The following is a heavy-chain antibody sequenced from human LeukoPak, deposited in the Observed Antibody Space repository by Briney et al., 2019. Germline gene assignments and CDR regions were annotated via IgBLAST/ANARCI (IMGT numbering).Heavy chain of an antibody. J-gene: IGHJ3*02. CDR1: GDRVSSNSAT. CDR3: ARVSSPWSPRDAFDI. Sequence: SQTLSLTCAISGDRVSSNSATWNWIRQSPSRGLEGLGRTYYKSKWYNDYAVSVKSRITINSDTSKNQFSLQLNSVTPEDTAVYYCARVSSPWSPRDAFDIWGQGTMVTVSS. CDR2: TYYKSKWYN. V-gene: IGHV6-1*01. D-gene: IGHD1-26*01.